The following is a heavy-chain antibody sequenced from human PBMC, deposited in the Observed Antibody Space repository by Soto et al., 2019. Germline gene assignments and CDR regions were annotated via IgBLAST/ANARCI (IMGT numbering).Heavy chain of an antibody. CDR3: ARADPDASVGF. V-gene: IGHV4-59*11. Sequence: PSETLSLTCTVSGGSMSSHYWTWLRQPPGKGLEWIGYISYSGSSYYNPSLKSRVTISADTSRNQFSLRLTSVIAADTAVYFCARADPDASVGFWGQGTLVTVPQ. CDR2: ISYSGSS. J-gene: IGHJ4*02. CDR1: GGSMSSHY. D-gene: IGHD3-16*01.